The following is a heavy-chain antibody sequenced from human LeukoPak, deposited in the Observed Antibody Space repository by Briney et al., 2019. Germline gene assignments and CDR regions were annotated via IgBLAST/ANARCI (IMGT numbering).Heavy chain of an antibody. D-gene: IGHD4-11*01. V-gene: IGHV4-61*01. J-gene: IGHJ4*02. CDR1: GVSVSSGSYY. Sequence: SETLSLTCTVSGVSVSSGSYYWSWIRQPPGKGLEWIGYIYYSGSTNYNPSLKSRVTISVDTSKNQFSLKLSSVTAADTAVYYCAREGYSNYYYFDYWGQGTLVTVSS. CDR2: IYYSGST. CDR3: AREGYSNYYYFDY.